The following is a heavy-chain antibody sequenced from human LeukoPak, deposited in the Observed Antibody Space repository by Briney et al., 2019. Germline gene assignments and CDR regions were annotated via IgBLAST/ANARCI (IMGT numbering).Heavy chain of an antibody. D-gene: IGHD3-10*01. CDR2: IIPIFGTA. V-gene: IGHV1-69*13. CDR1: GGTFSSYA. CDR3: ARCPSVWFWESLSAYYYYGMDV. J-gene: IGHJ6*02. Sequence: SVKVSCKASGGTFSSYAISWVRQAPGQGLEWMGGIIPIFGTANYAQKFQGRVTITADESTSTAYMELSSLRSEDTAVYYCARCPSVWFWESLSAYYYYGMDVWGQGTTVTVSS.